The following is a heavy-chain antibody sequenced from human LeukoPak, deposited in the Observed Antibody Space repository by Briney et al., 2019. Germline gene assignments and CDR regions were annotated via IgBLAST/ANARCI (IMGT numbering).Heavy chain of an antibody. CDR1: GFTFRNYA. D-gene: IGHD3-10*01. J-gene: IGHJ6*04. V-gene: IGHV3-23*01. CDR2: VGAGGGST. CDR3: AKGTTDYGSGYGMDV. Sequence: GSLRLSCAVSGFTFRNYAMNWVRQAPGKGLERVSAVGAGGGSTYYADSVKGRFTISRDNSKNTLSLEMNSLRADDTAVYYCAKGTTDYGSGYGMDVWGKGTTVTVSS.